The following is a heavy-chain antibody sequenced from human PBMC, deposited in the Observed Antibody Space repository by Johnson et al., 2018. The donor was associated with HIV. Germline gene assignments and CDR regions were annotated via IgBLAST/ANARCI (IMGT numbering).Heavy chain of an antibody. CDR1: GLTVSSNY. J-gene: IGHJ3*02. Sequence: EVQLVESGGGLVQPGGSLRLACAASGLTVSSNYMSWVRQAPGKGLEWLSVIYSGGSTYHADADSVKGRFTISRDNAKNSLLLQMKSLRAEDTALSYCARALTGTTQGAFDSWGQGTMVTVSS. D-gene: IGHD1-7*01. V-gene: IGHV3-66*01. CDR3: ARALTGTTQGAFDS. CDR2: IYSGGST.